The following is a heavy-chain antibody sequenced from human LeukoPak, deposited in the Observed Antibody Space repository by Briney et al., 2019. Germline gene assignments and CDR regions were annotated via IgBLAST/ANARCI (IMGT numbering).Heavy chain of an antibody. CDR2: INHSGST. J-gene: IGHJ6*03. CDR1: GGSFSGYY. CDR3: ARTTEGGYTYDYFYYYYMDV. V-gene: IGHV4-34*01. D-gene: IGHD5-18*01. Sequence: SETLSLTCAVYGGSFSGYYWSWVRQPPGKGLEWIGEINHSGSTNYNPSLKSRVTISVDSSKNQFSLKLSSVTAADTAVYYCARTTEGGYTYDYFYYYYMDVWGKGTTVTISS.